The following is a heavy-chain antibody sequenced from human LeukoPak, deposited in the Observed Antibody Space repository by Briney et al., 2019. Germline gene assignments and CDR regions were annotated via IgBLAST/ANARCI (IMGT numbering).Heavy chain of an antibody. V-gene: IGHV3-23*01. Sequence: PGGSLRLSCAASGFTFSSYAMSWVRQAPGKGLEWVSGIIDSGESTYYANFAKGRFTISRDNSNNTLYLQMNSLRAGDTAVYYCAKLGGQELHNYYVAVCGKGTTVAVSS. CDR3: AKLGGQELHNYYVAV. CDR2: IIDSGEST. CDR1: GFTFSSYA. D-gene: IGHD3-16*01. J-gene: IGHJ6*03.